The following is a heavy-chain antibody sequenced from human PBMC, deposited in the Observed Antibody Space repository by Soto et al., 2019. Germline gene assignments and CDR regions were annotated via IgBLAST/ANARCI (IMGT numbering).Heavy chain of an antibody. CDR1: GGTFSSYA. D-gene: IGHD3-22*01. CDR3: AREIEALGYFDY. J-gene: IGHJ4*02. CDR2: IIPIFGTA. Sequence: QVQLVQSGAEVKKPGSSVKVSCKASGGTFSSYAISWVRQAPGQGLEWMGGIIPIFGTANYAQKCQGRVTITADESTSTADMELSSLRSEDTAVYDCAREIEALGYFDYWVKGTLVTVSS. V-gene: IGHV1-69*01.